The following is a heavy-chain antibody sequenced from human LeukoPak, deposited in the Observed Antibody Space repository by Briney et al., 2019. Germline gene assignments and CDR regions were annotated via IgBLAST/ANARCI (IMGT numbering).Heavy chain of an antibody. V-gene: IGHV3-74*01. Sequence: PGGSLRLSCAASGFTFSSYWMSWVRQAPGKGLMWVSQINSDGSATSCADPVKGRCTISRDNAKNMLYLEMNSLRVEDTAVYFCTRDPGLDVWGQGTTVTVSS. J-gene: IGHJ6*02. CDR3: TRDPGLDV. CDR1: GFTFSSYW. CDR2: INSDGSAT.